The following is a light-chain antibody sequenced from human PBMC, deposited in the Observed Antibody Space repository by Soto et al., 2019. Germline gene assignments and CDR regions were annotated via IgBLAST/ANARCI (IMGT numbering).Light chain of an antibody. CDR1: QSPLHSNGYNY. CDR2: LGS. V-gene: IGKV2-28*01. J-gene: IGKJ1*01. Sequence: DVVRTHSPLSLPVTPGEPASISCRSSQSPLHSNGYNYLDWYVQKPGQSPQLLIYLGSHRASGVPDRFSGSASGTDFTLKISRVEAEDVGVYYCMQGLQTRTFGQGTKVDIK. CDR3: MQGLQTRT.